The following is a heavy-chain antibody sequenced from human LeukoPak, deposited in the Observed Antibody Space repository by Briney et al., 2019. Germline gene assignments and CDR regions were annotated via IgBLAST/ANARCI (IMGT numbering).Heavy chain of an antibody. Sequence: GGSLRLSCAASGFTFSSYWMSWVRQAPGKGLEWVANIKQDGSEKYYVDSVKGRFTISRDNAKNSLYLQMNSLRAEDTAAYYCARDRCGGDCYFDYWGQGTLVTVSS. V-gene: IGHV3-7*01. CDR3: ARDRCGGDCYFDY. CDR2: IKQDGSEK. CDR1: GFTFSSYW. D-gene: IGHD2-21*02. J-gene: IGHJ4*02.